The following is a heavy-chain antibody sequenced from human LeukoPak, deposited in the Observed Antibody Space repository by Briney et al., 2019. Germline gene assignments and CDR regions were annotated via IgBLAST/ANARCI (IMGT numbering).Heavy chain of an antibody. Sequence: SETLSLTCAVSGGSISSGGYSWSWIRQPPGKGLEWIGYINHSGSTNYNPSLKSRVTISVDTSKNQFSLKLSSVTAADTAVYYCARVHYYGSGSPIDYWGQGTLVTVSS. V-gene: IGHV4-30-2*01. J-gene: IGHJ4*02. CDR2: INHSGST. CDR1: GGSISSGGYS. D-gene: IGHD3-10*01. CDR3: ARVHYYGSGSPIDY.